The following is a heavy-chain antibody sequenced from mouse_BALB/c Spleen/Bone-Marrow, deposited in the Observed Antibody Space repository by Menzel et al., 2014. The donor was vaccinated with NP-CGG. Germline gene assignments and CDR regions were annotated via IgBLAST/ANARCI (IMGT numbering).Heavy chain of an antibody. V-gene: IGHV1-54*01. CDR1: GYAFTNYL. CDR3: ARRLTGTSAMDY. D-gene: IGHD4-1*01. J-gene: IGHJ4*01. Sequence: VQVVESGAELVRPGTSVKVSCEASGYAFTNYLIEWVKQRPGQGLEWIGVINPGSGGTNYSEKFKGKATLTADKSSSTAYMQLSSLTSDDSAVYFCARRLTGTSAMDYWGQGTSVTVSS. CDR2: INPGSGGT.